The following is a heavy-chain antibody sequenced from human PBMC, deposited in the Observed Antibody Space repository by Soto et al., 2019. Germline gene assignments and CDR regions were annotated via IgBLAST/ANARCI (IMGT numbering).Heavy chain of an antibody. CDR2: IIPIFGTA. J-gene: IGHJ4*02. V-gene: IGHV1-69*06. CDR3: ATSRGVVVTAIQPFDY. CDR1: GGTFSSYA. Sequence: AASVKVSCKASGGTFSSYAISWVRQAPGQGLEWMGGIIPIFGTANYAQKFQGRVTITADKSTSTAYMELSSLRSEDTAVYYCATSRGVVVTAIQPFDYWGQGTLVTVSS. D-gene: IGHD2-21*02.